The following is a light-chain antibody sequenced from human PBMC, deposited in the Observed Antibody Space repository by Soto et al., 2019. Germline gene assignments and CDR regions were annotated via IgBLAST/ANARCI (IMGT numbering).Light chain of an antibody. CDR1: QSLLHSNGYNY. CDR2: LGS. J-gene: IGKJ2*02. V-gene: IGKV2-28*01. Sequence: IVMTQSPLSLPVTPGEPASISCRSSQSLLHSNGYNYLDWYLQKPGQSPQLLIYLGSNRASGVPDRFSGSGSGTDFTLKISRVEAEDVGVYYCMQALQTPPWTFGQGTKLEIK. CDR3: MQALQTPPWT.